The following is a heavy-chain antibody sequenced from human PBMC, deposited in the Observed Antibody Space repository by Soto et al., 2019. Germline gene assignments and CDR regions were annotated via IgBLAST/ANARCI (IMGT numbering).Heavy chain of an antibody. CDR1: GYSFTSYW. V-gene: IGHV5-51*01. J-gene: IGHJ5*02. Sequence: PGESLKISCKGSGYSFTSYWIGWVRQMPGKGLEWMGIIYPGDSDTRYSPSFQGQVTISADKSISTAYLQWSSLKASDTAMYYCAGSIAAAGTAGVNWFDPWGQGTLVTVSS. D-gene: IGHD6-13*01. CDR3: AGSIAAAGTAGVNWFDP. CDR2: IYPGDSDT.